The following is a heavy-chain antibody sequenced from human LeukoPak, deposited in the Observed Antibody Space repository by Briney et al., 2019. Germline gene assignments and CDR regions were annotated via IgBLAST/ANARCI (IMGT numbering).Heavy chain of an antibody. CDR1: GYTFTSYA. CDR2: INTNTGNP. CDR3: ARDYGGSSPVPYYYYYGMDV. V-gene: IGHV7-4-1*02. Sequence: ASVKVSCKASGYTFTSYAMHWVRQAPGQGLEWMGWINTNTGNPTYAQGFTGRFVFSLDTSVSTAYLQISSLKAEDTAVYYCARDYGGSSPVPYYYYYGMDVWGQGTTVTVSS. D-gene: IGHD1-26*01. J-gene: IGHJ6*02.